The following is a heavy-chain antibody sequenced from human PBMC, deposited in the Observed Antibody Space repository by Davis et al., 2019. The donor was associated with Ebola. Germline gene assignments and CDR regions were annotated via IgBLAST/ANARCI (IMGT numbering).Heavy chain of an antibody. CDR2: ISGSGGST. CDR3: AKDGLLVQGVT. J-gene: IGHJ4*02. CDR1: GFTFSSYG. Sequence: GESLKISCAASGFTFSSYGMHWVRQAPGKGLEWVSAISGSGGSTYYADSVKGRFTISRDNSKNTLYLQMNSLRAEDTAVYYCAKDGLLVQGVTWGQGTLVTVSS. V-gene: IGHV3-23*01. D-gene: IGHD3-10*01.